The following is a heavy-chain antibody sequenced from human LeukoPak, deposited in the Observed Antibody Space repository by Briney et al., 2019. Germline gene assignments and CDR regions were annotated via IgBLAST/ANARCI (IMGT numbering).Heavy chain of an antibody. D-gene: IGHD6-19*01. CDR1: GFTVSSTY. V-gene: IGHV3-66*01. Sequence: GGSLRLSCAASGFTVSSTYMTWVRQAPGKGLEWVSIIYIDGTTYYADSVKGRFTISRDNAKNTVYLQMNSLRAEDTAVYYCAKGGQWLVFFDYWGQGTLVTVSS. J-gene: IGHJ4*02. CDR3: AKGGQWLVFFDY. CDR2: IYIDGTT.